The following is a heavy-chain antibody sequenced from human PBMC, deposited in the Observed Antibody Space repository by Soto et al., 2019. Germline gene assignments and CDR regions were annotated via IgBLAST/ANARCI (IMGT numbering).Heavy chain of an antibody. CDR2: ISNDGNTK. CDR1: GFTFSNYA. J-gene: IGHJ4*02. Sequence: GGSLRLSCAASGFTFSNYAMHWVRQAPGKGLEWVAVISNDGNTKYYADSVKGRFTISRDNSKNKLYLQVNSLSAEDTAVYYCARGTTPGSHFDYWGQGTLVTVSS. D-gene: IGHD3-10*01. V-gene: IGHV3-30-3*01. CDR3: ARGTTPGSHFDY.